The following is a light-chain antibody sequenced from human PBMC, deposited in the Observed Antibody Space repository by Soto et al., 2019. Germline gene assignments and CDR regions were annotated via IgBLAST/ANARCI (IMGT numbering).Light chain of an antibody. CDR2: EVS. Sequence: QSVLTQPASVSGSPGQSITISCTGTSSDVGAYNFVSWYQQHPGKAPKLIFYEVSNRPPGLSDRFSGSKSGTTASLTISGLQAEDEADYFCSSYTTNKTLLFGGGTPLTV. CDR1: SSDVGAYNF. CDR3: SSYTTNKTLL. V-gene: IGLV2-14*01. J-gene: IGLJ2*01.